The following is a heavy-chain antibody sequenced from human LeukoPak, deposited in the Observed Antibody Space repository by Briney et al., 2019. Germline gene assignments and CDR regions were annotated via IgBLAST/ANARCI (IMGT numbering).Heavy chain of an antibody. V-gene: IGHV3-30*04. CDR3: ARDVCLDY. CDR2: ISYDGSNK. CDR1: GFTFSSYA. J-gene: IGHJ4*02. Sequence: PGRSLRLSCVASGFTFSSYAMHWVRQAPGKGLEWVAVISYDGSNKYYADSVKGRFTISRDNSKNTLYLQMNSLRAEDTAVYYCARDVCLDYWGQGTLVTVSS.